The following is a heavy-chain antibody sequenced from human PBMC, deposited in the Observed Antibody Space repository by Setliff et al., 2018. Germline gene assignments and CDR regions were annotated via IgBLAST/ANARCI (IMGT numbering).Heavy chain of an antibody. J-gene: IGHJ5*02. V-gene: IGHV3-23*01. Sequence: GGSLRLSCAASGFTFSSYTMNWVRQAPGQGLEWVSAISGSGGSTYYADSVKGRFTISRDNSKNTLYLQMNSLRAEDTAVYYCAKNGFGVVALGVNNWFDPWGQGTLVTVSS. CDR1: GFTFSSYT. CDR3: AKNGFGVVALGVNNWFDP. D-gene: IGHD3-10*01. CDR2: ISGSGGST.